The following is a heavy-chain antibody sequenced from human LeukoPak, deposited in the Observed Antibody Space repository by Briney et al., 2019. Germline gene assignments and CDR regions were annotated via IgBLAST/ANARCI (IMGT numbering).Heavy chain of an antibody. CDR3: ARVRYGGDCYPAGCAFDI. D-gene: IGHD2-21*02. V-gene: IGHV3-30-3*01. Sequence: PGGSLRLSCAASGFTFSSYAMHWVRQAPGKGLEWVAAISYDGSNKYYADSVKGRFTISRDNSKNTLYLQMNSLRAEDTAVYYCARVRYGGDCYPAGCAFDIWGQGTMVTVSS. J-gene: IGHJ3*02. CDR2: ISYDGSNK. CDR1: GFTFSSYA.